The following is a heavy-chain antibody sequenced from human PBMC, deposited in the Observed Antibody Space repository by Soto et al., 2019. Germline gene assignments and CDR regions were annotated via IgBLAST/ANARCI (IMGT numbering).Heavy chain of an antibody. CDR3: ARDLAHLGELSSVDY. V-gene: IGHV3-66*01. Sequence: GGSLRLSCAASGFTVSSNYMSWVRQAPGKGLEWVSVIYSGGSTYYADSVKGRFTISRDNSKNTLYLQMNSLRAEDTAVYYCARDLAHLGELSSVDYWGQGTLVTVSS. CDR2: IYSGGST. J-gene: IGHJ4*02. D-gene: IGHD3-16*02. CDR1: GFTVSSNY.